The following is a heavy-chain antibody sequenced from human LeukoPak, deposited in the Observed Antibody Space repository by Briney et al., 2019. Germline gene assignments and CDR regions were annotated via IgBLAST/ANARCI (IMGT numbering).Heavy chain of an antibody. CDR3: ARVRYSSSSTFDY. V-gene: IGHV3-30-3*01. CDR1: GFTFSSYA. D-gene: IGHD6-13*01. CDR2: ISYDGSNK. J-gene: IGHJ4*02. Sequence: PGGSLRLSCAASGFTFSSYAMHWVRQAPGKGLEWVAVISYDGSNKYYADSVKGRFTISRDNSKNSLYLQMNSLRAEDTAVYYCARVRYSSSSTFDYWGQGTLVTVSS.